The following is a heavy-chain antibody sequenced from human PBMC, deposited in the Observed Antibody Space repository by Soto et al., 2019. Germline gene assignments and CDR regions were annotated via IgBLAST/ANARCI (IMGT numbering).Heavy chain of an antibody. CDR3: ARVGGTRGWY. D-gene: IGHD2-15*01. Sequence: QVQLQESGPGLVKPSEILSLTYTGSSDSFTNYYWSWIRQSPGKGLEWIGYIHDSGRSNYNPSLKSRVKISVDTSKKQFSLKLNSLTTADTAVYYCARVGGTRGWYWGQGTLVTVSS. CDR2: IHDSGRS. CDR1: SDSFTNYY. V-gene: IGHV4-59*01. J-gene: IGHJ4*02.